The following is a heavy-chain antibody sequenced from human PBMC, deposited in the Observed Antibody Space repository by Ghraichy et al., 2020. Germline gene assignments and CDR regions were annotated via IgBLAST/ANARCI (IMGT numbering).Heavy chain of an antibody. CDR2: INHSGST. J-gene: IGHJ6*02. CDR3: ARFAAGTFTTYYGMDV. Sequence: SETLSLTCAVYGGSFSGYYWSWIRQPPGKGLEWIGEINHSGSTNYNPSLKSRVTISVDTSKNQFSLKLSSVTAADTAVYYCARFAAGTFTTYYGMDVWGQGTTVTVSS. CDR1: GGSFSGYY. D-gene: IGHD6-13*01. V-gene: IGHV4-34*01.